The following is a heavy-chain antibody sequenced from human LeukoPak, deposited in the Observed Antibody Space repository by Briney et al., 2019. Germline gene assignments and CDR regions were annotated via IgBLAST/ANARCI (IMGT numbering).Heavy chain of an antibody. J-gene: IGHJ3*02. CDR1: GFTFSSYD. CDR3: ARDGSHGAFDI. CDR2: IGTAGDT. Sequence: PGGSLRLSGAASGFTFSSYDMHWFRQATGKGLEWVSAIGTAGDTYYPGSVKGRFTISRENAKNSLYLRMNSLRAGDTAVYYCARDGSHGAFDIWGQGTMVTVSS. V-gene: IGHV3-13*01.